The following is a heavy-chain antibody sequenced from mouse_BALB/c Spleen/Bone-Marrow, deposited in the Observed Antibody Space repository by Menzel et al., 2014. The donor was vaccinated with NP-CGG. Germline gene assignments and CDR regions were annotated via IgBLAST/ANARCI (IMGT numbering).Heavy chain of an antibody. CDR1: GYTFTSYV. CDR3: AKGGNYRYGFDY. Sequence: VQLQQSGPELVKPGDSVKMSCTASGYTFTSYVMHWVKQKPGQGLEWIGYINPYNDGTKYNEKFKGMATLTSDRSSSTAYMELSSLTSEDSAVYYCAKGGNYRYGFDYWGQGTTLTVSS. CDR2: INPYNDGT. V-gene: IGHV1-14*01. D-gene: IGHD2-14*01. J-gene: IGHJ2*01.